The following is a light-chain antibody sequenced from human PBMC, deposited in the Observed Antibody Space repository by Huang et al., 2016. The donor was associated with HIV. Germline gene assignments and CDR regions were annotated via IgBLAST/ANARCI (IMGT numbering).Light chain of an antibody. V-gene: IGKV4-1*01. CDR1: QGVFYRSNNKNS. Sequence: DIVMTQSPDSLAVSLGERATINCKSSQGVFYRSNNKNSLGWYQQKPGQPPKLLIYWASTRESGVPDRFGGGGSGTDFTLTISSLQAGDVAVYYCQQYYSPPWTFGQGTKVEIK. CDR3: QQYYSPPWT. CDR2: WAS. J-gene: IGKJ1*01.